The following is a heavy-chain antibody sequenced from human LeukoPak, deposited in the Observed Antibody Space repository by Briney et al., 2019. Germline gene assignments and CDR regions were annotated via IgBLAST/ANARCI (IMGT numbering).Heavy chain of an antibody. J-gene: IGHJ4*02. CDR3: ARNYDFWSGYYDY. Sequence: GVSLRLSCAASGFTVSSNYMSWVRQAPGKGLEWVSVIYSGGSTYYADSVKGRFTISRDNSKNTLYLQMNSLRAEDTAVYYCARNYDFWSGYYDYWGQGTLVTVSS. CDR2: IYSGGST. CDR1: GFTVSSNY. V-gene: IGHV3-66*02. D-gene: IGHD3-3*01.